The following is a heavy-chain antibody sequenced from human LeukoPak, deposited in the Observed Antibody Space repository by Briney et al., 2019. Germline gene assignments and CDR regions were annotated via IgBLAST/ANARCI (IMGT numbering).Heavy chain of an antibody. J-gene: IGHJ4*02. CDR3: ARQTTVVTPFDY. V-gene: IGHV1-18*04. D-gene: IGHD4-23*01. Sequence: ASVKVSCKASGYTFTSYYMHWVRQAPGQGLEWVGWISAYNGNTNYAQRFQGRVTMTTDTSTSTAYMELRSLRSDDTAVYYCARQTTVVTPFDYWGQGTLVTVSS. CDR1: GYTFTSYY. CDR2: ISAYNGNT.